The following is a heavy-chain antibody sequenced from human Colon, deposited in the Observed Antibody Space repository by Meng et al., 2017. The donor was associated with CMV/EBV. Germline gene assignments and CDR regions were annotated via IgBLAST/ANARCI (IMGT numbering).Heavy chain of an antibody. CDR1: GFDFSSHW. J-gene: IGHJ4*02. D-gene: IGHD6-6*01. Sequence: GEFLKISCAASGFDFSSHWMNWVRQAPGKGLEWVANIKQDGSEKNYMDSVKGRFTISRDNAQNSLSLQMNSLRVEDTAIYYCMTPTGSSDYWGQGTLVTVSS. CDR3: MTPTGSSDY. CDR2: IKQDGSEK. V-gene: IGHV3-7*01.